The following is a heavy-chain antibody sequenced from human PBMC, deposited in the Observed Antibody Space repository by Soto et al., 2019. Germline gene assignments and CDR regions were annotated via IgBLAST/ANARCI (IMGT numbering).Heavy chain of an antibody. V-gene: IGHV3-48*01. CDR1: GFTFSSYS. Sequence: EVQLVESGGGLVQPGGSLRLSCAASGFTFSSYSMNWVRQAPGKGLEWVSYISSSSSTIYYADSVKGRFTISRDNAKNSLYLQMNSLRAEDTAVYYCARREYSGYDAWGQGNLVTVSS. CDR3: ARREYSGYDA. J-gene: IGHJ5*02. D-gene: IGHD5-12*01. CDR2: ISSSSSTI.